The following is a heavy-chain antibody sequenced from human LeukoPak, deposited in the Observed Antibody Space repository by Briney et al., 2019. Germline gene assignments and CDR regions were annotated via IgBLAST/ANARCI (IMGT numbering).Heavy chain of an antibody. J-gene: IGHJ4*02. V-gene: IGHV3-30*04. CDR3: ARGPSGYHNT. CDR1: GFTFSSYA. D-gene: IGHD5-12*01. Sequence: GGSLRLSCAASGFTFSSYAMHWVRRAPGKGLEWVAVISYDGPNKNYADSVKGRFTISRDNSKNTLYLQMNSLRAEDTAVYYCARGPSGYHNTGGQGTLVTVSS. CDR2: ISYDGPNK.